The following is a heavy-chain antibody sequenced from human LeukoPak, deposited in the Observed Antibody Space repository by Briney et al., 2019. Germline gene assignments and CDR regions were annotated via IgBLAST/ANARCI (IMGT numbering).Heavy chain of an antibody. CDR2: IKQDGSEK. J-gene: IGHJ4*02. V-gene: IGHV3-7*01. D-gene: IGHD2-8*01. CDR1: GFTFSVVW. CDR3: ARVSCTNGVCYGFDY. Sequence: PGGSLRLSCAVSGFTFSVVWISWVRQAPGKGLEWVANIKQDGSEKYYVHSVKGRFTISRDNAKNSLYLQMNSLRGEDTAVFYCARVSCTNGVCYGFDYWGQGTLVTVSS.